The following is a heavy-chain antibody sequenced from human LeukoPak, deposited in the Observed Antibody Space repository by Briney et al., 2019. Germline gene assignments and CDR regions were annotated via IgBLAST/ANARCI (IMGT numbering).Heavy chain of an antibody. J-gene: IGHJ6*02. V-gene: IGHV1-2*02. Sequence: ASVKVSCKASGYTFTGYYMHWVRQAPGQGLEWMGWINPNSGGTNYAQKFQGRVTMTRDTSISTVYMELSSLRSEDTAVYYCARGVSSGWYFPGKPTYGMDVWGQGTTVTVSS. CDR3: ARGVSSGWYFPGKPTYGMDV. D-gene: IGHD6-19*01. CDR1: GYTFTGYY. CDR2: INPNSGGT.